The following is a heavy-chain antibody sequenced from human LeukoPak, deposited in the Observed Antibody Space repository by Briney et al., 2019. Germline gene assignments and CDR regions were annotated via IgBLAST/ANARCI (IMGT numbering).Heavy chain of an antibody. J-gene: IGHJ5*02. V-gene: IGHV1-18*04. CDR3: ARSGDGNWFDP. CDR1: GYTFSTFG. Sequence: ASVKVSFKASGYTFSTFGVGWVRQAPGQGLQWMGWISAYDGHTNYAQNLQGRLTLTTDTSTNTAYMELRSLRSDDTAIYYCARSGDGNWFDPWGQGTLVTVSS. CDR2: ISAYDGHT. D-gene: IGHD2-21*02.